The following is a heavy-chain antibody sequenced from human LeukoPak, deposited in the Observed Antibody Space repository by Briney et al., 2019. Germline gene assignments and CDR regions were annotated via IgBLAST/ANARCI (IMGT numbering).Heavy chain of an antibody. D-gene: IGHD1-7*01. J-gene: IGHJ6*03. CDR2: ISSNGGST. V-gene: IGHV3-64*01. Sequence: PGGSLRLSCAASGFTLSSYAMHWVRQAPGKGLEHVSAISSNGGSTYYANSVKGRFTISRDNSKNTLYLQMGSLRAEDMAVYYCARPKAGTTLRYYYYMDVWGKGTTVTVSS. CDR3: ARPKAGTTLRYYYYMDV. CDR1: GFTLSSYA.